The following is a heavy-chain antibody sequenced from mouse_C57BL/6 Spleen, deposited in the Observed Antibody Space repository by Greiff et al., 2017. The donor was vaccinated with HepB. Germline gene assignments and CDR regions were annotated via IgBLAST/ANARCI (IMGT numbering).Heavy chain of an antibody. Sequence: QVQLQQSGPELVKPGASVKISCKASGYAFSSSWMNWVKQRPGKGLEWIGRIYPGDGDTNYNGKFKGKATLTADKSSSTAYMQLSSLTSEDSAVYFCARWGYGKYFDYWGQGTTLTVSS. CDR2: IYPGDGDT. D-gene: IGHD3-1*01. CDR3: ARWGYGKYFDY. J-gene: IGHJ2*01. V-gene: IGHV1-82*01. CDR1: GYAFSSSW.